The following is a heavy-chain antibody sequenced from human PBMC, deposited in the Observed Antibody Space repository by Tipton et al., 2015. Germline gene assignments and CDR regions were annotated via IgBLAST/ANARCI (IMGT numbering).Heavy chain of an antibody. D-gene: IGHD4-17*01. CDR1: GDSVSSGSYY. J-gene: IGHJ3*01. V-gene: IGHV4-39*01. CDR3: ARLDYGDYGAFDV. CDR2: IYYRGST. Sequence: TLSLTCTVSGDSVSSGSYYWNWIRQSPGKGLEWIGYIYYRGSTYYNPSLKSRVTISVDTSKNQFSLKLSSVTAADTAVYYCARLDYGDYGAFDVWGQGTMVTVSS.